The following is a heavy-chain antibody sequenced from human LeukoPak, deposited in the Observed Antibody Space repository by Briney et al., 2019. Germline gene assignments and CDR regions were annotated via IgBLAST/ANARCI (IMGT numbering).Heavy chain of an antibody. Sequence: GGSLRLSCAASGFTFSSYSMNWVRQAPGKGLEWVSSISSSSSYIDYADSVKGRFAISRDNAKNSLYLQMNSLRAEDTAVYYCAREVFEGKDIVATIGFGDYWGQGTLVTVSS. CDR3: AREVFEGKDIVATIGFGDY. V-gene: IGHV3-21*01. CDR1: GFTFSSYS. D-gene: IGHD5-12*01. CDR2: ISSSSSYI. J-gene: IGHJ4*02.